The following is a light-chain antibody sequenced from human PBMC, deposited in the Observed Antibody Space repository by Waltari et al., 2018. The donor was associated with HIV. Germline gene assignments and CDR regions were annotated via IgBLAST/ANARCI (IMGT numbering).Light chain of an antibody. CDR1: SSDVGGYNY. CDR3: SSYTSGSTFRV. CDR2: DVN. J-gene: IGLJ3*02. V-gene: IGLV2-14*01. Sequence: QSALTQPASVSGSPGQSITISCTGTSSDVGGYNYVSWYQQHPGKAPKLMIYDVNNRPSGVSNRFSGAKSGNTASLTISGLQAEDEADYYCSSYTSGSTFRVFGGGTKLTVL.